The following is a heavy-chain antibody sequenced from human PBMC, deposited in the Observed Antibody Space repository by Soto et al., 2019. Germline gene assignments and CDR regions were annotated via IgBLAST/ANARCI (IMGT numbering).Heavy chain of an antibody. CDR1: GYTFTSYA. CDR3: ARDEVDSSSWYIHNWFDP. CDR2: INAGNGNT. J-gene: IGHJ5*02. D-gene: IGHD6-13*01. Sequence: ASVKVSCKASGYTFTSYAMHWVRQAPGQRLEWMGWINAGNGNTKYSQKFQGRVTITRDTSASTAYMELSSLRSEDTAVYYCARDEVDSSSWYIHNWFDPWGQGTLVTDSS. V-gene: IGHV1-3*01.